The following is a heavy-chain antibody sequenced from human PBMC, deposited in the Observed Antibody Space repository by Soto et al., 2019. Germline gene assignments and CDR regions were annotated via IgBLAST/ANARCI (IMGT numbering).Heavy chain of an antibody. D-gene: IGHD2-8*01. CDR1: GFTFSDYA. V-gene: IGHV3-23*01. CDR2: ISGSAGDT. Sequence: PGGSLRLSCVASGFTFSDYAMTWVRQAPGKGMEWVSTISGSAGDTFYADSVKCRFTISRDNSKRTLYLEMHSLRAEDTAVYYCARGNQERQLVCLQNRGQGTLVTVSS. J-gene: IGHJ4*02. CDR3: ARGNQERQLVCLQN.